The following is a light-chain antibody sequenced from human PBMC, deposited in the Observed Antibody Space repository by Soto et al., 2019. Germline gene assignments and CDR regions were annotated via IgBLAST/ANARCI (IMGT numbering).Light chain of an antibody. J-gene: IGKJ1*01. Sequence: DIQMTQSPSTLSASVGDRVTITCRASQSISSWLAWYQQKPGKAPKLLIYKASSLERGVPSRFSGSGSETEFTLTISSLQPDDFATYYCQHYNGYPWTFGQGTKVEIK. CDR1: QSISSW. CDR3: QHYNGYPWT. V-gene: IGKV1-5*03. CDR2: KAS.